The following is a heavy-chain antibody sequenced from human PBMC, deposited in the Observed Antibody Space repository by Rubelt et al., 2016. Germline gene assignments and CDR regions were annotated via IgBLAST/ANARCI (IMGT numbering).Heavy chain of an antibody. CDR2: ISYDGSNK. D-gene: IGHD2-15*01. J-gene: IGHJ4*02. CDR3: ARVDRYFEESGHRSFDN. CDR1: A. V-gene: IGHV3-30*04. Sequence: AMHWVRQAPGKGLEWVAVISYDGSNKYYADSVKGRFTISRDNSKNTLYLQMNSLRAEDTAVYYCARVDRYFEESGHRSFDNWGQGTLVTVSS.